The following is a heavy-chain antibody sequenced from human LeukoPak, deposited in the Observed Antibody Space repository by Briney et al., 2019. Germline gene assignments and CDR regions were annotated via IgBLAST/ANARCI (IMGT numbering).Heavy chain of an antibody. CDR3: AKNWNYPDY. Sequence: GGSLRLSCAASGFTFSSYGMHWVRQAPGKGLEWVAVISYDGSNTYYADSVKGRFTISGDNSKNTLYLQMNSLRAEDTAVYYCAKNWNYPDYWGQGTLVTVSS. D-gene: IGHD1-1*01. V-gene: IGHV3-30*18. CDR2: ISYDGSNT. J-gene: IGHJ4*02. CDR1: GFTFSSYG.